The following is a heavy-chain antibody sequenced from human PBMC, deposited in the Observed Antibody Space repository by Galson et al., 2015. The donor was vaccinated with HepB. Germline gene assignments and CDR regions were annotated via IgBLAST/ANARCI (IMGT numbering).Heavy chain of an antibody. CDR1: GYTFTTYW. CDR3: ARQSKIVVPASDQHGMDV. V-gene: IGHV5-10-1*01. J-gene: IGHJ6*02. CDR2: IDPSDFYT. Sequence: QSGAEVKKPGESLRISCKGSGYTFTTYWINWVRQMPGRGLEWMGRIDPSDFYTDYSPSFQGHVSISADKSVNTAFLCWSSLKASDIAIYYCARQSKIVVPASDQHGMDVWGQGTTVTVSS. D-gene: IGHD3-22*01.